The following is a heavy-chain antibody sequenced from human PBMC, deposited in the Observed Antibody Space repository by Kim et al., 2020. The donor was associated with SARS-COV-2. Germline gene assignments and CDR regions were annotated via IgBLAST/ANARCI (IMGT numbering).Heavy chain of an antibody. CDR3: ARDLSYGSGVREGY. D-gene: IGHD3-10*01. V-gene: IGHV1-3*01. Sequence: QEFQGRVTITRDTSASTAYMELSSLRSEDTAVYYCARDLSYGSGVREGYWGQGTLVTVSS. J-gene: IGHJ4*02.